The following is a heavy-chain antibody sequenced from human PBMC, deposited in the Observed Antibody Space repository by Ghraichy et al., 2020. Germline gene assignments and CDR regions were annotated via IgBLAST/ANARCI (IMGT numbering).Heavy chain of an antibody. CDR1: GFTFSRYD. Sequence: GGSLRLSCAASGFTFSRYDMSWVRQAPGKGLEWTSTIRGGGERTFYADSVEGRFTISRDNSKNTLYLQMNNLRAEDTAVYYCADPPNFWGQGTLVIVSS. CDR2: IRGGGERT. V-gene: IGHV3-23*01. J-gene: IGHJ4*02. CDR3: ADPPNF. D-gene: IGHD3-3*01.